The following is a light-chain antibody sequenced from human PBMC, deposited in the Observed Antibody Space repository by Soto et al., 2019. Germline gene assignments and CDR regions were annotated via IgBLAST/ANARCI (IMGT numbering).Light chain of an antibody. J-gene: IGKJ3*01. CDR2: GAS. Sequence: EIVLTQSPGTLSLSPGERATLSCRASQSVSSSYLVWYQQKPGQAPRLLIYGASSRATGIPDRFSGSGSGTDFTLTISRLEPEDFAVYYCQQYGSSPPRVTFGPGTKVDIK. V-gene: IGKV3-20*01. CDR3: QQYGSSPPRVT. CDR1: QSVSSSY.